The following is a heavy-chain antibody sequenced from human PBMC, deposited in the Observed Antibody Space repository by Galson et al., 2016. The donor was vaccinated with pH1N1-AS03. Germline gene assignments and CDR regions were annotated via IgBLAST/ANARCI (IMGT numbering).Heavy chain of an antibody. CDR2: IYYSGST. Sequence: TLSLTCTVSGASISDGGYYWSWIRHFPGKGLEWIGYIYYSGSTYYNPSLKSRLTISVDTSKNQFSLKLNSVTAADTAVYYCARDRHDYGPDPFDLWGQGTMVTVSS. J-gene: IGHJ3*01. V-gene: IGHV4-31*03. CDR1: GASISDGGYY. CDR3: ARDRHDYGPDPFDL. D-gene: IGHD4-17*01.